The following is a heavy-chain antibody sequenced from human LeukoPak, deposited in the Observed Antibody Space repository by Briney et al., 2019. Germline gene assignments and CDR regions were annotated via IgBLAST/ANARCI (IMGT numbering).Heavy chain of an antibody. V-gene: IGHV3-13*01. J-gene: IGHJ6*03. Sequence: PGGSLRLSCAASGFTFSSFDMHWVRQPTGQGLEWASTTGTASDTYYPGSVEGRFTLSRDNAKNSLYLQMNNLTAGDTAVYYCARGPPRGKYYYMDVWGKGTTVTVSS. CDR3: ARGPPRGKYYYMDV. CDR2: TGTASDT. D-gene: IGHD1-1*01. CDR1: GFTFSSFD.